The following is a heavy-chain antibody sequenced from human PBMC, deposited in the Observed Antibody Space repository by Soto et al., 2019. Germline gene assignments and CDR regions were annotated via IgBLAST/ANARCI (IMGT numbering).Heavy chain of an antibody. CDR2: ISSSSSTI. CDR1: GFTFSSYS. J-gene: IGHJ4*02. V-gene: IGHV3-21*01. D-gene: IGHD1-26*01. Sequence: EVQLVESGGGLVKPGGSLRLSCAASGFTFSSYSMNWVRQAPGKGLEWVSSISSSSSTIYYADSVKGRFTISRDNAKNSLYLQMNSLRAEDTAVYYCARVGVPRKPFDYWGQGTLVTVSS. CDR3: ARVGVPRKPFDY.